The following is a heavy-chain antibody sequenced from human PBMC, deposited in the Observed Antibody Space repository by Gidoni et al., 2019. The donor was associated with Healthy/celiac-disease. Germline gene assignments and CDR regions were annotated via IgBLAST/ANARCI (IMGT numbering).Heavy chain of an antibody. CDR1: GGPFSSYA. V-gene: IGHV1-69*01. CDR3: ARGAPPTGYSSGWVDL. CDR2: IIPIFGTA. D-gene: IGHD6-19*01. J-gene: IGHJ2*01. Sequence: QVQLVQSGAEVKKPGSSVKVSCKASGGPFSSYAISWVRPAPGQGLEWMGGIIPIFGTANYAQKFQGRVTITADESTSTAYMELSSLRSEDTAVYYCARGAPPTGYSSGWVDLWGRGTLVTVSS.